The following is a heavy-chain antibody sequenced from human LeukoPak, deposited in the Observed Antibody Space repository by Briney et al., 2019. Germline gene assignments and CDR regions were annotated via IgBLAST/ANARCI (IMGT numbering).Heavy chain of an antibody. CDR3: ARDRYYDSGGYFSAEDFDY. J-gene: IGHJ4*02. CDR2: IIPIFGTP. D-gene: IGHD3-22*01. V-gene: IGHV1-69*13. Sequence: SVRVSCKASGGSFSNYAISWVRQAPGQGLKWMGGIIPIFGTPNYAQKFQGRVTITADESTSTAYMELSSLRSEDTAVYYCARDRYYDSGGYFSAEDFDYLGQGTLVTVSS. CDR1: GGSFSNYA.